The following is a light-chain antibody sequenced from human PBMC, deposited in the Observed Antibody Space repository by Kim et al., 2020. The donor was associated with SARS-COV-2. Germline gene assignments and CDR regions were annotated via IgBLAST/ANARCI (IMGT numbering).Light chain of an antibody. J-gene: IGLJ3*02. Sequence: QSLTISCTGTTSDIGRFDYVSWFQQHPGKAPKLIIFDVTKRPSGISIRFSASKSGNTASLTISGLQTEDEADYYCSSYSSSSTRRVFGGGTQLTVL. CDR3: SSYSSSSTRRV. CDR1: TSDIGRFDY. CDR2: DVT. V-gene: IGLV2-14*03.